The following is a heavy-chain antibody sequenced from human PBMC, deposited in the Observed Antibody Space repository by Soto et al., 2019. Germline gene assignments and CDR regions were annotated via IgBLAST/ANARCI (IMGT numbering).Heavy chain of an antibody. CDR1: GFTFTRSA. Sequence: SVKVSCKASGFTFTRSAVQWVRQARGQRLEWIGWIVVASGNTNYAHKFQERVTFTRDMSTSTAYMELSSLRSEDTAVYYCAADQLTGYYYGVDVWGQGTTVTV. D-gene: IGHD3-10*01. CDR3: AADQLTGYYYGVDV. J-gene: IGHJ6*02. CDR2: IVVASGNT. V-gene: IGHV1-58*01.